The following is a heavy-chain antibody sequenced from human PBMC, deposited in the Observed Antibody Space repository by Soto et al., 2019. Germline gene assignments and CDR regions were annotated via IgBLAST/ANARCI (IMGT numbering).Heavy chain of an antibody. D-gene: IGHD3-9*01. CDR3: AAHLRYFDWLWIPDAFDI. CDR2: FDPEDGET. Sequence: GASVKVSCKVSGYTLTELSMHWVRQAPGKGLEWMGGFDPEDGETIYAQKFQGRVTMTEDTSTDTAYMELSSLRSEDTAVYYCAAHLRYFDWLWIPDAFDIWGQGTMVTVSS. V-gene: IGHV1-24*01. CDR1: GYTLTELS. J-gene: IGHJ3*02.